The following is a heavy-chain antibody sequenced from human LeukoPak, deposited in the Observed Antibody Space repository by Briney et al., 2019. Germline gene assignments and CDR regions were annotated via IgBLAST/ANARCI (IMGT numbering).Heavy chain of an antibody. CDR2: FHYSGST. CDR3: ARALKLNYGPDY. CDR1: GGSIASDGYY. V-gene: IGHV4-31*03. J-gene: IGHJ4*02. Sequence: SETLSLTCSVSGGSIASDGYYWSWIRQYPGKGLEWIGYFHYSGSTYYNPSLKSRVTISGDTSKNQFSLKLSSVTAADSAVYYCARALKLNYGPDYWGQGTLVTVSS. D-gene: IGHD4-17*01.